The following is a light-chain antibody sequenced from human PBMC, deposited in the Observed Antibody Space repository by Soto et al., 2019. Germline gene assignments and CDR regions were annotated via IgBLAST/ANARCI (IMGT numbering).Light chain of an antibody. CDR1: ALAKHY. Sequence: SYELTQPPSVSVSPGQTARITCSGEALAKHYGYWYQQKAGQAPVLMIYKDRERPSGIPERFSGSSSGTTVTLTISGVQAEDEADYYCQSAESIGFHLGVFGGGTKLTVL. V-gene: IGLV3-25*02. CDR2: KDR. CDR3: QSAESIGFHLGV. J-gene: IGLJ3*02.